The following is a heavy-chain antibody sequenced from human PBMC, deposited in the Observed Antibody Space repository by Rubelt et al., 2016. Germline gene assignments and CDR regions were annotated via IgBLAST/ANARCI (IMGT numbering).Heavy chain of an antibody. Sequence: QVQLVQSGSELKKPGASVKVSCKASGYTFTSYAMNWVRQAPGQGLEWMGWINTNTGNPTYAQGFTDRFVFSLDTAGSTAYLQISSLKAEDTAVYYCARVIAAAGRDGNYFDYWGQGTLVTVSS. J-gene: IGHJ4*02. CDR3: ARVIAAAGRDGNYFDY. D-gene: IGHD6-13*01. CDR1: GYTFTSYA. V-gene: IGHV7-4-1*02. CDR2: INTNTGNP.